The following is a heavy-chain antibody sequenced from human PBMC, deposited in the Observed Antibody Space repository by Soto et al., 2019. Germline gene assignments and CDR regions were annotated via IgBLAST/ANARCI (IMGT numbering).Heavy chain of an antibody. CDR1: GGSISSYY. D-gene: IGHD3-16*01. Sequence: SETLSLTCTVSGGSISSYYWSRIRQPPGKGLEWIGYIYYSGSTNYNPSLKSRVTISVDTSKNQFSLKLSSVTAADTAVYYCARRFGYYYYGMDVWGQGTTVTVSS. CDR3: ARRFGYYYYGMDV. J-gene: IGHJ6*02. V-gene: IGHV4-59*08. CDR2: IYYSGST.